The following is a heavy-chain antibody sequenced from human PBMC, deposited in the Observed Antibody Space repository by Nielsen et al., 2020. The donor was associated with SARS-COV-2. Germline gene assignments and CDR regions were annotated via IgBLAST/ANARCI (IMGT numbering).Heavy chain of an antibody. CDR1: GFTFSSYS. CDR3: ASPGYCSSTSCYDYYYYGMDV. J-gene: IGHJ6*02. D-gene: IGHD2-2*03. V-gene: IGHV3-21*01. CDR2: ISSSSSYI. Sequence: GESLKISCAASGFTFSSYSMNWVRQAPGKGLEWVSSISSSSSYIYYADSVKGRFTISRDNAKNSLYLQMSSLRAEDTAVYYCASPGYCSSTSCYDYYYYGMDVWGQGTTVTVSS.